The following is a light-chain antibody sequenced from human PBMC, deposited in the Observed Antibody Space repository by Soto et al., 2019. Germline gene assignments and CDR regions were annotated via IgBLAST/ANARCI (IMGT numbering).Light chain of an antibody. J-gene: IGLJ1*01. CDR2: DTG. CDR3: LLSYGGTYV. Sequence: QTVVTQEPSLTVSPGGTVTLTCASSTGPVSRGYYPNWFQQKPGQAPRALIYDTGIKHSWTPGRFSGSLRGGKAVLTLSGAQPEDESEDYCLLSYGGTYVFGPGTKLTVL. V-gene: IGLV7-43*01. CDR1: TGPVSRGYY.